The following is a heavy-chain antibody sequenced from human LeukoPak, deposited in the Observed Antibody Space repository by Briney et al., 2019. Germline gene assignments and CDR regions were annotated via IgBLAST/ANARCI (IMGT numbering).Heavy chain of an antibody. CDR2: IYSGGST. V-gene: IGHV3-66*01. J-gene: IGHJ3*02. CDR1: EFSVGSNY. CDR3: AKLWVPTTVDSDAFDI. D-gene: IGHD4-17*01. Sequence: GGSLRLSCAASEFSVGSNYMTWVRQAPGKGLEWVSLIYSGGSTYYADSVKGRFTISRDNSKNTLYLQMNSLRAEDTAVYYCAKLWVPTTVDSDAFDIWGQGTMVTVSS.